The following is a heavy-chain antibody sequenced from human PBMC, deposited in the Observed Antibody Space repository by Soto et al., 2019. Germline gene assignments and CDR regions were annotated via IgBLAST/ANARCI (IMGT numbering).Heavy chain of an antibody. D-gene: IGHD6-6*01. CDR1: GGSFSGYY. Sequence: NPSETLSLTCAVYGGSFSGYYWSWIRQPPGKGLEWIGEINHSGSTNYNPSLKSRVTISVDTSKNQFSLKLSSVTAADTAVYYCARGRSEYSSSSGVRYYYYYYYMDVWGKGTTVTVSS. V-gene: IGHV4-34*01. J-gene: IGHJ6*03. CDR2: INHSGST. CDR3: ARGRSEYSSSSGVRYYYYYYYMDV.